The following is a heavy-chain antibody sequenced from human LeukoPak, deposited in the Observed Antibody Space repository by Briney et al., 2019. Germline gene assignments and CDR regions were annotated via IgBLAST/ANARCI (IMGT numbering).Heavy chain of an antibody. CDR2: ISSIGSTT. CDR1: GFTFSDYY. J-gene: IGHJ4*02. D-gene: IGHD2-21*02. CDR3: ARVRIGGYCGGDCYSPDY. Sequence: PGGSLRLSCAASGFTFSDYYMSWIRQAPGKGLEWVSYISSIGSTTYYADSVKGRFTISRDNSKNTLYLQMNSLRAEDTAMYYCARVRIGGYCGGDCYSPDYWGQGTLVTVSS. V-gene: IGHV3-11*04.